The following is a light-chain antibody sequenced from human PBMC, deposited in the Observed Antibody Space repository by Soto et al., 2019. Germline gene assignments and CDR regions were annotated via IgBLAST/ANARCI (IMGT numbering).Light chain of an antibody. CDR1: QSISAR. J-gene: IGKJ1*01. Sequence: QMTKSPSTLSSSVGDRVTITCRASQSISARVAWCQQKPGQAPKLLSYDASSLESGVPSSFSGSASGTEFTLTISSLQPDDFAPYYCQQYNSYSTFGQGTTVDI. V-gene: IGKV1-5*01. CDR3: QQYNSYST. CDR2: DAS.